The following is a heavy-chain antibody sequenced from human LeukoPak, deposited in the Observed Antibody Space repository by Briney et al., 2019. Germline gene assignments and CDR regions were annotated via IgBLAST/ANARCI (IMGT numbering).Heavy chain of an antibody. V-gene: IGHV5-51*01. J-gene: IGHJ4*02. CDR2: IYPDDSET. CDR3: ARLVTDSSGYYLDY. CDR1: GYLFDTFW. Sequence: GESLKISCKGSGYLFDTFWIGWVRQKPGKGLEWMGVIYPDDSETRYSPSFQGQVTISADKSISTAYLQWSSLKASDTAMYYCARLVTDSSGYYLDYWGQGTLVTVSS. D-gene: IGHD3-22*01.